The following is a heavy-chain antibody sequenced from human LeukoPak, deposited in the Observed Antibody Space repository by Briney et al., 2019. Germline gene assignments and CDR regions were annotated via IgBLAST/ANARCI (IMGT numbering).Heavy chain of an antibody. CDR2: ISSSNI. CDR3: ARDWSRFGELLYY. J-gene: IGHJ4*02. D-gene: IGHD3-10*01. CDR1: GFTFSSFS. Sequence: GGSLRLSCAASGFTFSSFSMNWVRQAPGKGLEWVSYISSSNIFYADSVTGRFTITRDNAKNSLYLQMNSLRGEDTAVYYCARDWSRFGELLYYWGQGTLVTVSS. V-gene: IGHV3-48*01.